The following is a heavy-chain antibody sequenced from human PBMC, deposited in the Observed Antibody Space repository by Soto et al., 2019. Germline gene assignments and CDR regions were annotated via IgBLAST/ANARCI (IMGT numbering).Heavy chain of an antibody. CDR2: INGDGSST. D-gene: IGHD6-19*01. CDR3: ARDSSVAGTRYYYYGMDV. J-gene: IGHJ6*02. V-gene: IGHV3-74*01. Sequence: GGSMRLSCAASGFPFSSYWMHWVRQAPGKGLVWVSRINGDGSSTSYADSVKGRFTISRDNAKNSLYLQMNSLRAEDTAVYYCARDSSVAGTRYYYYGMDVWGQGTTVTVSS. CDR1: GFPFSSYW.